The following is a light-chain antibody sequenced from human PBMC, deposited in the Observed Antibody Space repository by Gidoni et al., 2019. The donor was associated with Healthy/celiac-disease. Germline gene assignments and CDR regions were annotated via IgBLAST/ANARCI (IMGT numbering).Light chain of an antibody. J-gene: IGKJ3*01. Sequence: DIQMTQSPSSLSASVGDRVTITCQASQDISNYLNWYQQKPGKAPKFLIYDASNLETGVPSRFSGSGSGTDFTFTINSLQPEDIATYYCQQYDNLLFTFGPGTKVDIK. CDR3: QQYDNLLFT. V-gene: IGKV1-33*01. CDR2: DAS. CDR1: QDISNY.